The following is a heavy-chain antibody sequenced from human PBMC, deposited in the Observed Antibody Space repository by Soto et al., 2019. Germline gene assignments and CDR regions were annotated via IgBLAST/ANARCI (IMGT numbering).Heavy chain of an antibody. J-gene: IGHJ6*02. CDR3: ARVPTAAATRFYYYAMDV. CDR2: IYPGDSET. V-gene: IGHV5-51*01. D-gene: IGHD6-13*01. CDR1: YSYTNYW. Sequence: GESLKISCKGYSYTNYWIGWVRQMPGKGLEWMGIIYPGDSETRYSPSFQGQVTISADKSISTAYLQWNSLKASDTAIYYCARVPTAAATRFYYYAMDVWGQGTTVTVSS.